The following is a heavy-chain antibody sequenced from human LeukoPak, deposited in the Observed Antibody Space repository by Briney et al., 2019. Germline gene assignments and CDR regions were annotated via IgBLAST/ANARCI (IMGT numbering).Heavy chain of an antibody. J-gene: IGHJ5*02. V-gene: IGHV1-8*01. Sequence: ASVKVSCKASGYTFTSYDINWVRQATGQGLEWMGWMNPNSGNTGYAQKFQGRVTMTRSTSISTAYMELSSLRSEDTAVYYCARPRRAAAGTRNWFDPWGQGTLVTVSS. CDR3: ARPRRAAAGTRNWFDP. CDR2: MNPNSGNT. D-gene: IGHD6-13*01. CDR1: GYTFTSYD.